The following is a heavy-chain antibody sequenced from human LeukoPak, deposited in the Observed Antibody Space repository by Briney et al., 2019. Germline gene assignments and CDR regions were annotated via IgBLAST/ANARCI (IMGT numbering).Heavy chain of an antibody. CDR1: GFTFSSYS. CDR2: ISSSSGSI. J-gene: IGHJ4*02. V-gene: IGHV3-48*01. CDR3: ARDPLSGSSSWYGVDS. D-gene: IGHD6-13*01. Sequence: GGSPRLSCAASGFTFSSYSMNWVRQAPGKGLEWVSYISSSSGSIHYADSVKGRFTISRDNAKNSLYLQMNSLRAEDTAVYYCARDPLSGSSSWYGVDSWGQGTLVTVSS.